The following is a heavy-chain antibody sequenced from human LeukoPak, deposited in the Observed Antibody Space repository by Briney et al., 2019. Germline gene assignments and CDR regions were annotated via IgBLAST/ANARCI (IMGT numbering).Heavy chain of an antibody. CDR1: GFPFSSYW. Sequence: GGSLRLSCAASGFPFSSYWMSWVRQAPGKGLEWVANMNQDGSEEYYVDSMKGRFTISRDNAKNSLYLQMNNLRAEDTAVFYCARGGELLRPADYWGQGTLVTVSS. J-gene: IGHJ4*02. V-gene: IGHV3-7*01. D-gene: IGHD1-26*01. CDR3: ARGGELLRPADY. CDR2: MNQDGSEE.